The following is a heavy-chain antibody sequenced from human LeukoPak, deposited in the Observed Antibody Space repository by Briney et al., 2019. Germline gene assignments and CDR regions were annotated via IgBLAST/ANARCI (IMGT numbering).Heavy chain of an antibody. CDR2: ISYDGSNK. D-gene: IGHD6-19*01. V-gene: IGHV3-30*04. J-gene: IGHJ4*02. CDR3: AREIGYSSGWWEPFDY. Sequence: AGSLRLSCAASGFTFSSYAMHWVRQAPGKGLEWVAVISYDGSNKYYADSVKGRFTISRDNSKNTLYLQMNSLRAEDTAVYYCAREIGYSSGWWEPFDYWGQGTLVTVSS. CDR1: GFTFSSYA.